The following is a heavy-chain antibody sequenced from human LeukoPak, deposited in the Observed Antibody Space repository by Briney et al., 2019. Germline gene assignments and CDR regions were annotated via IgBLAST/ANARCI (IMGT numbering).Heavy chain of an antibody. V-gene: IGHV3-21*01. CDR1: GFTFSSYS. J-gene: IGHJ4*02. CDR2: ISSSSSYI. Sequence: GGSLRLSCAASGFTFSSYSMNWVRKAPGKGLELVSSISSSSSYIYYADSVKGRFTISRDNAKNSLYLQMNSLRAEDTAVYYCARDPMYYDMLTGYSPYYFDYWGQGTLVTVSS. CDR3: ARDPMYYDMLTGYSPYYFDY. D-gene: IGHD3-9*01.